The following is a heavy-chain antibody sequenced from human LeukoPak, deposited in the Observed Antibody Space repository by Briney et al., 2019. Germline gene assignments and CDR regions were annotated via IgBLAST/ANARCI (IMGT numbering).Heavy chain of an antibody. CDR3: ARSEDGPLDY. J-gene: IGHJ4*02. V-gene: IGHV1-8*01. CDR1: GYTFSSCN. CDR2: MNPDSGNT. Sequence: GASVKVSCKASGYTFSSCNISWVRQATGQGLEWMGWMNPDSGNTGYAQKFQGRVTMTRNTSMNTAYMELSSLRSEDTAMYYCARSEDGPLDYWGQGTLVTVSS.